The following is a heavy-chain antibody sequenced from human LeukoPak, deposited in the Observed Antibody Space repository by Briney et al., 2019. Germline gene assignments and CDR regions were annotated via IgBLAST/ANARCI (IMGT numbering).Heavy chain of an antibody. V-gene: IGHV4-34*01. J-gene: IGHJ4*02. Sequence: SETLSLTCAVYGGSFSGYYWSWIRQPPGKGLEWIGEINHSGSTNYNPSLKSRVTISVDTSKNQFSLKLSSVTAADTAVYYCARVGRYYDFWSGYYTGIQSYFFDYWGQGALVTVSS. CDR3: ARVGRYYDFWSGYYTGIQSYFFDY. CDR2: INHSGST. CDR1: GGSFSGYY. D-gene: IGHD3-3*01.